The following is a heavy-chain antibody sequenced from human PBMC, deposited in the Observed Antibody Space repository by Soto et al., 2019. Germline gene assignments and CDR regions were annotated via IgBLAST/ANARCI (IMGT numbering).Heavy chain of an antibody. J-gene: IGHJ3*02. CDR2: IIPIFGTA. Sequence: QVQLVQSGAEVKKPGSSVKVSCKASGGTFSSYAISWVRQAPGQGLEWMGGIIPIFGTANYAQKFQGRVTITADESTSTDYMELSSLRSEDTAVYYCARAPKDYYDSSGYYPEGAFDIWGQGTMVTVSS. CDR3: ARAPKDYYDSSGYYPEGAFDI. CDR1: GGTFSSYA. V-gene: IGHV1-69*01. D-gene: IGHD3-22*01.